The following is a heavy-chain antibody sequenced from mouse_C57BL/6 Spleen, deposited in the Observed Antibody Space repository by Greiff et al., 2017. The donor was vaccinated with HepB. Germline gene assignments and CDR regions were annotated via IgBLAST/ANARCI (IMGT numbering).Heavy chain of an antibody. CDR2: IYPGDGDT. D-gene: IGHD2-3*01. Sequence: VQLQQSGPELVKPGASVKISCKASGYAFSSSWMNWVKQRPGKGLEWIGRIYPGDGDTNYNGKFKGKATLTADKSSSTAYMQLSSLTSEDSAVYCCAREEDGYYFDDWGPGTTLTVSS. J-gene: IGHJ2*01. CDR3: AREEDGYYFDD. V-gene: IGHV1-82*01. CDR1: GYAFSSSW.